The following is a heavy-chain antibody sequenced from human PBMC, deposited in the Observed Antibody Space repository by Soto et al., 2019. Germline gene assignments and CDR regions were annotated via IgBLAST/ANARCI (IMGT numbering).Heavy chain of an antibody. CDR1: GGSISSSSYY. Sequence: QLQLQESGPGLVKPSETLSLTCTVSGGSISSSSYYWGWIRQPPGKGLEWIGSIYYSGSTNYNPSLMSQVPISVDTSKNQFSLKLSSVTAADTAVYYCARHQFRGLAAAAHNCFDPWGQGTLVTVSS. CDR3: ARHQFRGLAAAAHNCFDP. D-gene: IGHD6-13*01. CDR2: IYYSGST. J-gene: IGHJ5*02. V-gene: IGHV4-39*01.